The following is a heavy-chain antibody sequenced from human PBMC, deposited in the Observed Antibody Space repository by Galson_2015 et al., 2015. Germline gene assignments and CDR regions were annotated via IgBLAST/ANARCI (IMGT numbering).Heavy chain of an antibody. CDR2: IYPGDSDT. CDR3: ARVGLDYDYLFDY. D-gene: IGHD3-16*01. V-gene: IGHV5-51*01. J-gene: IGHJ4*02. CDR1: GYSLTSYW. Sequence: QSGAEVKKPGESLKISCKGSGYSLTSYWIGWVRQMPGKGLEWMGIIYPGDSDTRYSPSFQGQVTISADKSISTAYLQWSSLRAEDTAVYYCARVGLDYDYLFDYWGQGTLVTVSS.